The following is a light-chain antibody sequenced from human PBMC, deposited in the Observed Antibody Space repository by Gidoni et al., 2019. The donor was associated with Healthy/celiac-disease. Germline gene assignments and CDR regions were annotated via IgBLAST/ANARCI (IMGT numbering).Light chain of an antibody. Sequence: ELVLPQSPATLSLSPGERATLSCRASQSVSNYLAWYQQKPGQAPRLLIYDASNRATGIPARFSGSGSGTDFTLTISSLEPEDFAVYYCQQRSNWPLLTFGGGTKVEIK. CDR1: QSVSNY. V-gene: IGKV3-11*01. J-gene: IGKJ4*01. CDR2: DAS. CDR3: QQRSNWPLLT.